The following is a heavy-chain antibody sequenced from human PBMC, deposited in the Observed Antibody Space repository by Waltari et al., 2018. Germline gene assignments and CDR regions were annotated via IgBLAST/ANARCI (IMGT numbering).Heavy chain of an antibody. V-gene: IGHV4-31*03. Sequence: QVQLQESGPGLVKPSQTLSLTCPVSGGSISSGGYYWSWIRQHPGKGLEWIGYIYYSGSTYYNPSLKSRVTISVDTSKNQFSLKLSSVTAADTAVYYCAREKGIAARAYYMDVWGKGTTVTVSS. CDR3: AREKGIAARAYYMDV. D-gene: IGHD6-6*01. CDR1: GGSISSGGYY. CDR2: IYYSGST. J-gene: IGHJ6*03.